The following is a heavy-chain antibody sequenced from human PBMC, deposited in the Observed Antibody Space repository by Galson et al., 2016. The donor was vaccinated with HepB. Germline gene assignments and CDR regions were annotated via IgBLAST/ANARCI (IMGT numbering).Heavy chain of an antibody. V-gene: IGHV4-39*01. J-gene: IGHJ2*01. CDR2: IYYGGST. Sequence: SETLSLTCTVSGGSIRGTSYCWGWIRQPPGKGLEWIGSIYYGGSTHYNSSLKSRVTMSIDTSNKQVYLKLSFVTAADTAMYHCARHESPGAVSSIFDLWGRGTLVTVSS. CDR3: ARHESPGAVSSIFDL. CDR1: GGSIRGTSYC. D-gene: IGHD1-26*01.